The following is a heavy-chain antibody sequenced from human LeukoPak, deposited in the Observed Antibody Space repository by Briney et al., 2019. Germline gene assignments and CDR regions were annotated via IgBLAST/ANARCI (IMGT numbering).Heavy chain of an antibody. CDR1: GFTFSSYS. Sequence: GGSLRLSCAASGFTFSSYSMNWVRQAPGKGLERVSSISSSSSYIYYADSVKGRFTISRDNAKNSLYLQMNSLRAEDTAVYYCARPQKVHQWLALMDVWGQGTTVTVSS. D-gene: IGHD6-19*01. CDR3: ARPQKVHQWLALMDV. CDR2: ISSSSSYI. J-gene: IGHJ6*02. V-gene: IGHV3-21*01.